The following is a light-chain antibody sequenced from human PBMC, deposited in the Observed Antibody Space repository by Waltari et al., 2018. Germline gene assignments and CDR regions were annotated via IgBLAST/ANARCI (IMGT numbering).Light chain of an antibody. CDR1: QSVSSN. J-gene: IGKJ5*01. CDR2: GAS. CDR3: QQLNEYPIT. V-gene: IGKV3-15*01. Sequence: EIVMTQSPATLSVSPGERATLSCRASQSVSSNLAWYQQKPGQAPRLLIYGASTRATGIPARFSGSGSGTEFTLTISSLQSEDSATYYCQQLNEYPITFGQGTRVETK.